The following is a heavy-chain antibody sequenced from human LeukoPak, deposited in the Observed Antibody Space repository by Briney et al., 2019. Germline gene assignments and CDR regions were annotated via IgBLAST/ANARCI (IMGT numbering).Heavy chain of an antibody. J-gene: IGHJ4*02. CDR3: AKGRILWFGEQSDFDY. V-gene: IGHV3-23*01. Sequence: GGSLRLSCAAPGFTFTKYGMSWVRQAPGKGLEWISTISDSGAYTYYADFVKGRFTVSRDNSKNMVFLEVNSLRAEDTATYFCAKGRILWFGEQSDFDYWGQGTLVTVSS. CDR1: GFTFTKYG. D-gene: IGHD3-10*01. CDR2: ISDSGAYT.